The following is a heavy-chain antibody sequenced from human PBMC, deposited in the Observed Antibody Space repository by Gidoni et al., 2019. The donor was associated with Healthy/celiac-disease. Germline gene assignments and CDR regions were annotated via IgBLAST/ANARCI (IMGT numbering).Heavy chain of an antibody. J-gene: IGHJ4*02. D-gene: IGHD1-26*01. Sequence: QLPLQESGPGLVKPSETLSLTCTVSGGSISSSSYYWGWIRQPPGKGLEWIGSIYYSGSTYYNPSLKSRVTISVDTSKNQFSLKLSSVTAADTAVYYCARQIVGAQFDYWGQGTLVTVSS. CDR2: IYYSGST. CDR3: ARQIVGAQFDY. V-gene: IGHV4-39*01. CDR1: GGSISSSSYY.